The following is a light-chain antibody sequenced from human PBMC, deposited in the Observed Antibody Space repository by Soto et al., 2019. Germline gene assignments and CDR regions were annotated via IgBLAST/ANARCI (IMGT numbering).Light chain of an antibody. J-gene: IGKJ2*01. V-gene: IGKV3-20*01. CDR1: QSLSSNY. CDR3: QQSYSTPMYT. Sequence: EIVLTQSPGTLSLSPGERATLSCRASQSLSSNYLAWYQQKPGQAPRLLIYGASSRASGIPDRFSGSGSGTDFTLTISSLQPEDFATYYCQQSYSTPMYTFGQGTKLEIK. CDR2: GAS.